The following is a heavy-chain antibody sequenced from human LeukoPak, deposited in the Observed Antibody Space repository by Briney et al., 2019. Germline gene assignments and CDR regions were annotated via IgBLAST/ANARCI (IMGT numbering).Heavy chain of an antibody. CDR2: IFYSGST. CDR1: SGSISTSNYY. J-gene: IGHJ5*02. Sequence: PSETLSLTCTVSSGSISTSNYYWGWVRQPPGKALEWIGNIFYSGSTYYSPSLKSRVTISVDTSKNQFSLKLSSVTAADTAVYYCARDIRVTIFGVVTTNWFDPWGQGTLVTVSS. D-gene: IGHD3-3*01. V-gene: IGHV4-39*07. CDR3: ARDIRVTIFGVVTTNWFDP.